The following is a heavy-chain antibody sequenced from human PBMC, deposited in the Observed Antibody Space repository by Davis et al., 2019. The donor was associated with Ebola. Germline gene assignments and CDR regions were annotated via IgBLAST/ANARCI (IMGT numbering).Heavy chain of an antibody. J-gene: IGHJ4*02. V-gene: IGHV3-43*01. D-gene: IGHD3-22*01. CDR3: ARLNYYDSSGYDY. CDR1: GFTFADYT. Sequence: PGGSLRLSCAASGFTFADYTMHWIRQAPGKGLEWVSLISWDGGSTYYADSVKGRFTISRDNSKNSLYLQMNSLRIEDTALYYCARLNYYDSSGYDYWGQGTLVTVST. CDR2: ISWDGGST.